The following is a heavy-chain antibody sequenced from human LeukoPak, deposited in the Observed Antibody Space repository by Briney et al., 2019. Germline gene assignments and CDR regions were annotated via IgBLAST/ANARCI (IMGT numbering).Heavy chain of an antibody. CDR2: IYYSGST. J-gene: IGHJ4*02. D-gene: IGHD3-22*01. V-gene: IGHV4-39*07. CDR1: GGSISSSSYY. CDR3: ARDTYYYDSSGYAGFDY. Sequence: SETLSLTCTVSGGSISSSSYYWGWIRQPPGKGLEWIGSIYYSGSTYYNPSLKSRVTMSVDTSKNQFSLKLSSVTAADTAVYYCARDTYYYDSSGYAGFDYWGQGTLVTVSS.